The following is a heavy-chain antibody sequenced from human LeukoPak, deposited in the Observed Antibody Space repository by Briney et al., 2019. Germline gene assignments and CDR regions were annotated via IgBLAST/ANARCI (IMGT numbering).Heavy chain of an antibody. CDR3: AGARHSNYYYYYYMDV. Sequence: PSQTLSLTCTVSGGSISSGGYYWSWIRQHPGKGLEWIGYIYYSGGTYYNPSLKSRVTISVDTSKNQFSLKLSSVTAADTAVYYCAGARHSNYYYYYYMDVWGKGTTVTVSS. CDR1: GGSISSGGYY. D-gene: IGHD6-6*01. CDR2: IYYSGGT. V-gene: IGHV4-31*03. J-gene: IGHJ6*03.